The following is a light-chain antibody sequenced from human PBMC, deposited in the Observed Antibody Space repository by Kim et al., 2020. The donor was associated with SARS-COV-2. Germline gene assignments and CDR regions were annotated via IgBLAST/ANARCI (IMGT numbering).Light chain of an antibody. CDR2: SAS. CDR1: QSVNSN. Sequence: VSPGERATPSCRASQSVNSNLAWYQQKPGQAPRLLIYSASTRATDIPVRFSGSGSGTEFTLTISSLQSEDFAVYYCHQYSKWPGYTFGQGTKLEI. V-gene: IGKV3-15*01. CDR3: HQYSKWPGYT. J-gene: IGKJ2*01.